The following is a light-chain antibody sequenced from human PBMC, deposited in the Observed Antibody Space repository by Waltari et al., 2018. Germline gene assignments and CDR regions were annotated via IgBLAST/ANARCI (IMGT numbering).Light chain of an antibody. CDR3: SSYTDINIALI. Sequence: QSALPQPASMSGSPGQSITFPCPGTSSDIGGYVVIPWYPQRPGKSPRLIIFAVSLRPAGVSGRFSGSKSGNTASLSISGLQADDEADYFCSSYTDINIALIFGGGTKVTVL. V-gene: IGLV2-14*01. J-gene: IGLJ2*01. CDR1: SSDIGGYVV. CDR2: AVS.